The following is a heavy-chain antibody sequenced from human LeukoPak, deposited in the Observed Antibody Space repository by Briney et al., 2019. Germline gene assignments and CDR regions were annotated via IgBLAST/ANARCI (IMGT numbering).Heavy chain of an antibody. CDR3: ARVGNYYDSSGYVDY. Sequence: PSETLSLTCTVSGGSISSGGYSWSWIRQHPGKGLEWIGYIYYSGSTYYNPSLKSRVTISVDTSKNQFSLKLSSVTAADTAVYYCARVGNYYDSSGYVDYWGQGTLVTVSS. CDR1: GGSISSGGYS. J-gene: IGHJ4*02. CDR2: IYYSGST. D-gene: IGHD3-22*01. V-gene: IGHV4-31*03.